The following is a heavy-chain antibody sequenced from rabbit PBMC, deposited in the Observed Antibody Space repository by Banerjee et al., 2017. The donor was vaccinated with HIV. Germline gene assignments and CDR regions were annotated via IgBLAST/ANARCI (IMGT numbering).Heavy chain of an antibody. CDR2: IYTSSGST. CDR3: ARERYYTYGYAGYAYATYGMDL. CDR1: GIDFSSYYY. Sequence: QEQLVESGGGLVTLGGSLKLSCKASGIDFSSYYYMCWVRQAPGKGLELIACIYTSSGSTWYASWVNGRFTISRSTSLNTVDLKMTSLTAADTATYFCARERYYTYGYAGYAYATYGMDLWGQGTLVTVS. J-gene: IGHJ3*01. D-gene: IGHD6-1*01. V-gene: IGHV1S43*01.